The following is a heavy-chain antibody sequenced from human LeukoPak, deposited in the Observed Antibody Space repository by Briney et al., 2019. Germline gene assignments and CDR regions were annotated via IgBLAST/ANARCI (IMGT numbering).Heavy chain of an antibody. Sequence: GGSLRLSCSASGFTFSNYAMNWVRQAPGRGLEWVSAISGSGGSTYYADSVKGRFTISRDNSKNTLYLQMNSLRAEDTAVYYCAKDLAGSGSYSFDYWGQGTLVTVSS. CDR1: GFTFSNYA. CDR2: ISGSGGST. V-gene: IGHV3-23*01. J-gene: IGHJ4*02. D-gene: IGHD1-26*01. CDR3: AKDLAGSGSYSFDY.